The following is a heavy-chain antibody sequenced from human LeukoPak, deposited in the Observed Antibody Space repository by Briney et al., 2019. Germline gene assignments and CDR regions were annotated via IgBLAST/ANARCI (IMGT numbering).Heavy chain of an antibody. V-gene: IGHV3-23*01. Sequence: GGSLRLSCAASGFTFSSYAMSWVRQAPGKGLEWVSAISGSGGSTYHADSVKGRFTISRDNSKNTLYLQMNSLRAEDTAVYYCAKTRGSIAARLYYFDYWGQGTLVTVSS. J-gene: IGHJ4*02. CDR3: AKTRGSIAARLYYFDY. CDR1: GFTFSSYA. CDR2: ISGSGGST. D-gene: IGHD6-6*01.